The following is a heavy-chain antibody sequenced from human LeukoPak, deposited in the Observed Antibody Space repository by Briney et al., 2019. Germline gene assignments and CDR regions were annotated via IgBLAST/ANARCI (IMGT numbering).Heavy chain of an antibody. D-gene: IGHD6-19*01. Sequence: ASVKVSSKASEYTFTAYHVHWVRQAPGQGLGWMGWINPNSGDTNFAQNFQGRVTMTRDTSISTVYMELSRLRSGDTAVYYCARVGQWLVENDWFDPWGQGTLVTVSS. CDR3: ARVGQWLVENDWFDP. CDR2: INPNSGDT. CDR1: EYTFTAYH. V-gene: IGHV1-2*02. J-gene: IGHJ5*02.